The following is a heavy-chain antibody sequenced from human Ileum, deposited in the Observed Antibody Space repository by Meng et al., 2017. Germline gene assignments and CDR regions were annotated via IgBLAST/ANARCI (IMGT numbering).Heavy chain of an antibody. CDR1: GYSITSYY. Sequence: QVQLGESSPRLATPTDTLPLPCTVSGYSITSYYGNWVRQTPVKGLEWIENIFDNGSPTYNPSLKSRVTMSLDTSKKQFYLHLASVTAADTAVYYCARSVWGRAAPDWGQGTLVTVSS. V-gene: IGHV4-59*07. CDR2: IFDNGSP. J-gene: IGHJ4*02. D-gene: IGHD3-16*01. CDR3: ARSVWGRAAPD.